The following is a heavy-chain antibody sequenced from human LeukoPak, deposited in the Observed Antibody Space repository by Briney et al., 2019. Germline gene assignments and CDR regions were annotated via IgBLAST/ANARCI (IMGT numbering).Heavy chain of an antibody. D-gene: IGHD6-19*01. CDR2: IYYSGST. Sequence: KPSETLSHTCTVSGGSISSYYWSWIRQPPGKGLEWTGYIYYSGSTNYNPSLKSRVTISVDTFKNQFSLKLSSVTAADTAVYYCARADYSSGWNDLFDPWGQGTLVTVSS. V-gene: IGHV4-59*01. CDR1: GGSISSYY. CDR3: ARADYSSGWNDLFDP. J-gene: IGHJ5*02.